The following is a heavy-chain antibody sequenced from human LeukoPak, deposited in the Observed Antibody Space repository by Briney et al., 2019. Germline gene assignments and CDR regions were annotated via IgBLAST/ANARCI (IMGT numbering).Heavy chain of an antibody. CDR3: ARGYAYDSSHPDWFDP. D-gene: IGHD3-22*01. CDR1: GGSFSGYY. J-gene: IGHJ5*02. CDR2: INHSGST. Sequence: SETLSLTCAVYGGSFSGYYWSWIRQPPGKGLEWIGEINHSGSTNYNPSLKSRVTISVDTSKSQFSLKLSSVTAADTAVYYCARGYAYDSSHPDWFDPWGQGTLVTVSS. V-gene: IGHV4-34*01.